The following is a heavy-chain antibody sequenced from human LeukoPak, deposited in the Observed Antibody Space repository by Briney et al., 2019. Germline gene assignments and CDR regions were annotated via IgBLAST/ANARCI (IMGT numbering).Heavy chain of an antibody. D-gene: IGHD5-18*01. Sequence: GASVKVSCKASGYTFTGYYMHWVRHAPGQGLEWMGWINPNSGGTNYAQKFQGRVTMTRDTSISTAYMELSRLRSDDTAVYYCARVKKVDTAMAGFDYWGQGTLVTVSS. CDR3: ARVKKVDTAMAGFDY. CDR1: GYTFTGYY. J-gene: IGHJ4*02. V-gene: IGHV1-2*02. CDR2: INPNSGGT.